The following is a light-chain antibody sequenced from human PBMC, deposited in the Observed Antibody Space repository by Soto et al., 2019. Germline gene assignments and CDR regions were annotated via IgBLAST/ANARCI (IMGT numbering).Light chain of an antibody. CDR1: SSDVGGYNY. CDR3: SSYTSSSTVV. CDR2: DVS. Sequence: QSALTQPASVSGSPGQSITISCIGSSSDVGGYNYVSWYQQHPGKAPKLMIYDVSNRPSGVSNRFSGSKSGNTASLTISGLQAEAEADYYCSSYTSSSTVVFGGGTKVTVL. J-gene: IGLJ2*01. V-gene: IGLV2-14*03.